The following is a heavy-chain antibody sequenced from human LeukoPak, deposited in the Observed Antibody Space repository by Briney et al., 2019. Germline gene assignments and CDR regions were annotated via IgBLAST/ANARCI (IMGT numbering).Heavy chain of an antibody. V-gene: IGHV5-51*01. Sequence: NRGESLKISCKTPGYIFTDYWIGWVRRVSGKGLEWMGIIYPDDSDTRYSPSFQGQVTISADKSTSTAYLQWSSLKASDTAMYYCARGAPIFYYFESWGQGTLVSVSA. CDR3: ARGAPIFYYFES. J-gene: IGHJ4*02. CDR2: IYPDDSDT. CDR1: GYIFTDYW.